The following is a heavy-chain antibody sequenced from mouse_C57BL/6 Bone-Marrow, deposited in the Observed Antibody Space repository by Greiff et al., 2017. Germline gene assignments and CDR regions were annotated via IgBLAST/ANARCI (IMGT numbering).Heavy chain of an antibody. CDR2: IYPRSGNT. V-gene: IGHV1-81*01. CDR1: GYTFTSYG. Sequence: QVQLKQSGAELARPGASVKLSCKASGYTFTSYGISWVKQRTGQGLEWIGEIYPRSGNTYYNEKFKGKATLTADKSSSTAYMVLRSLASEDSAVYGCASNSLGFDYWGQGTTLTVSS. J-gene: IGHJ2*01. D-gene: IGHD3-1*01. CDR3: ASNSLGFDY.